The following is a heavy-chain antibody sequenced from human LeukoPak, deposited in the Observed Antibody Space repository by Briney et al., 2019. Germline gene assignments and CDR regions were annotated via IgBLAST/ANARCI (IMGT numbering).Heavy chain of an antibody. CDR1: GFIFSSYD. D-gene: IGHD2-2*01. V-gene: IGHV3-23*01. CDR3: AKDLEDIVVVPAALLFDY. CDR2: ISNSGGIT. Sequence: GGSLRLSCAASGFIFSSYDMSWVRQAPGKGLEWVSYISNSGGITYYADSVKGRFTISRDNSKNFLYLQMNSLRAEDTAVYYCAKDLEDIVVVPAALLFDYWGQGTLVTVSS. J-gene: IGHJ4*02.